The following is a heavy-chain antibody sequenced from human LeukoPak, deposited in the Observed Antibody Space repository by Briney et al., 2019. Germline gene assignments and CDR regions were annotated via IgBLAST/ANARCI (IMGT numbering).Heavy chain of an antibody. CDR1: GGTFSSYA. CDR2: IIPIFGTA. J-gene: IGHJ3*02. CDR3: ASQDPHYDSSGYHHDAFDI. D-gene: IGHD3-22*01. V-gene: IGHV1-69*05. Sequence: ASVKVSCKASGGTFSSYAISWVRQAPGQGLEWMGGIIPIFGTANYAQKFQGRVTITTDESTSTAYMELSSLRSEDTAVYYCASQDPHYDSSGYHHDAFDIWGQGTMVTVSS.